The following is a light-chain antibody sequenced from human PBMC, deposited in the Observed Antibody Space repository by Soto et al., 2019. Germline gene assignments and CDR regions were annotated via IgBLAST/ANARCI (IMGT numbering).Light chain of an antibody. CDR1: QSVSSSY. J-gene: IGKJ1*01. Sequence: EVVLTQSPGTLSLSPGESATLSCRASQSVSSSYLAWYQQKPGQAPRLLIYGASSRATGVPDRFSGSGSGTDFTLTISGLEPEDFAVYYCQQYVSSPVTFGQGTKVEIK. CDR2: GAS. V-gene: IGKV3-20*01. CDR3: QQYVSSPVT.